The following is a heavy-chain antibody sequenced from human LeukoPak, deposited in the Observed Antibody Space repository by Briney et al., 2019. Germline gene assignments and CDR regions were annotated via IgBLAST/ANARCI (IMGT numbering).Heavy chain of an antibody. CDR3: ARSWIQLWNAFDI. D-gene: IGHD5-18*01. Sequence: SETLSLTCTVSGGSISSYYWSWIRQPPGKGLEWIGSIYHSGSTYYNPSLKSRVTISVDTSKNQFSLKLSSVTAADTAVYYCARSWIQLWNAFDIWGQGTMVTVSS. J-gene: IGHJ3*02. V-gene: IGHV4-59*08. CDR2: IYHSGST. CDR1: GGSISSYY.